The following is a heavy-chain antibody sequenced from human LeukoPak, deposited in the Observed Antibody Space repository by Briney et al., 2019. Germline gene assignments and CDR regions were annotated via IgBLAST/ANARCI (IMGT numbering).Heavy chain of an antibody. CDR3: ARDGGGDSSGWYPVY. J-gene: IGHJ4*02. D-gene: IGHD6-19*01. CDR1: GFTFSGYY. Sequence: AGSLRLSCAASGFTFSGYYMSWIRQAPPKGLDRDSYISSSSSYTTYADPVKGRCTISRDNAKNSLYPQMNSLRAAATAVYYCARDGGGDSSGWYPVYWGQGTLVTVSS. CDR2: ISSSSSYT. V-gene: IGHV3-11*05.